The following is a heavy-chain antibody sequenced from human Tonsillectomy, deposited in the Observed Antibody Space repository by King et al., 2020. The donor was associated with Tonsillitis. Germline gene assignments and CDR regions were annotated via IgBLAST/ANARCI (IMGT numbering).Heavy chain of an antibody. J-gene: IGHJ4*02. Sequence: VQLVESGGGVVQPGRSLRLSCAASGFTFSSYGMHWVRQAPGKGLEWVAVVSNDGSNKYYADSVKGRFTIYRDNSKNRLYLQMNSLIAEDTAVYYCAKDPPPAGDFERWVVAYFDYWGQGTLVTVSS. CDR3: AKDPPPAGDFERWVVAYFDY. V-gene: IGHV3-30*18. D-gene: IGHD4-17*01. CDR2: VSNDGSNK. CDR1: GFTFSSYG.